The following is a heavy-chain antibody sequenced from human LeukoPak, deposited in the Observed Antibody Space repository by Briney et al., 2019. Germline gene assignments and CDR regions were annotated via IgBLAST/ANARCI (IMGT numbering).Heavy chain of an antibody. CDR2: ISGSGGST. CDR3: AKWPVGFLXWLTYWYFDL. CDR1: GFTFSSYA. J-gene: IGHJ2*01. D-gene: IGHD3-3*01. V-gene: IGHV3-23*01. Sequence: PGGSLRLSCAASGFTFSSYAMSWVRQAPGKGLEWVSAISGSGGSTYYADSVKGRFTISRDNSKNTLPLQMNSLRAEDTAVYYCAKWPVGFLXWLTYWYFDLWGRGTLVTVSS.